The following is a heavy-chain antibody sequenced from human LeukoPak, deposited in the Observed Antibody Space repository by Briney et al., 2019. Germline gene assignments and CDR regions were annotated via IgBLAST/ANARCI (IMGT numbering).Heavy chain of an antibody. CDR1: GFSVSNYY. V-gene: IGHV3-66*01. CDR3: TRGQSYCGADCYSD. J-gene: IGHJ4*02. D-gene: IGHD2-21*02. Sequence: QPGGSLRLSCAASGFSVSNYYMSWVRQPPGKGLEWVSVMYTGGGGYYGDSVKGRFTISRDNSKNTVFLQMNSLRVEDTALYYCTRGQSYCGADCYSDWGQGTLVTVSS. CDR2: MYTGGGG.